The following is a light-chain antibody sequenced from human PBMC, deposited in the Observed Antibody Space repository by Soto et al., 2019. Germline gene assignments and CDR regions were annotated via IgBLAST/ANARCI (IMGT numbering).Light chain of an antibody. Sequence: EIVLTPSPGTLSLSPGERATLSCRASQSVSSNYLAWYQQKPGQAPRPLIYGASSRDTGIPDRFSGSGAGTDFTLTISRLESEDFAVYYCQQYGSSPWTFGQGTKLEIK. V-gene: IGKV3-20*01. CDR2: GAS. CDR1: QSVSSNY. J-gene: IGKJ1*01. CDR3: QQYGSSPWT.